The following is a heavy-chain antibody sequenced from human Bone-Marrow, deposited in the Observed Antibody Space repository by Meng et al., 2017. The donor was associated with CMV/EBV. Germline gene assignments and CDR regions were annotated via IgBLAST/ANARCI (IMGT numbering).Heavy chain of an antibody. CDR2: ISAYNGNT. CDR3: ARDGEYCSGGSCQNYYYYGMDV. V-gene: IGHV1-18*01. Sequence: ASVKVSCKASGYTFTSYGISWVRRAPGQGLEWMGWISAYNGNTNYAQKLQGRVTMTTDTSTSTAYMELRSLRSDDTAVYYCARDGEYCSGGSCQNYYYYGMDVWGQGTTVTVSS. D-gene: IGHD2-15*01. J-gene: IGHJ6*02. CDR1: GYTFTSYG.